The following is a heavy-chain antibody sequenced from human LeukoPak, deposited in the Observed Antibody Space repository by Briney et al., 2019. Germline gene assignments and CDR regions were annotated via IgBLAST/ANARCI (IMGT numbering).Heavy chain of an antibody. CDR3: ARDLMGIAAGSFDY. Sequence: GGSLRLSCAASGFTFSSYSMNWVRQAPGKGLEWVSSISSSSSYIYYADSVKGRFTISRDNAKNSLYLQMNSLRAEDTAVYYCARDLMGIAAGSFDYWGQGTLVTVSS. V-gene: IGHV3-21*01. CDR1: GFTFSSYS. J-gene: IGHJ4*02. D-gene: IGHD6-13*01. CDR2: ISSSSSYI.